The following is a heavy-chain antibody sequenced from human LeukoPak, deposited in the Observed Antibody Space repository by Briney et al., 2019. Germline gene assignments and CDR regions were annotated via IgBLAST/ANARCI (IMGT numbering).Heavy chain of an antibody. CDR1: GGSISSGGYY. Sequence: SQTLSLTCTVSGGSISSGGYYWSWIRQHPGKGLEWIGYIYYSGSTYYNPSLKSRVTISVDTSKNQFSLKLSSVTAADTAVYYCATSRYSSSWYANWFGPWGQGTLVTVSS. D-gene: IGHD6-13*01. CDR3: ATSRYSSSWYANWFGP. V-gene: IGHV4-31*03. J-gene: IGHJ5*02. CDR2: IYYSGST.